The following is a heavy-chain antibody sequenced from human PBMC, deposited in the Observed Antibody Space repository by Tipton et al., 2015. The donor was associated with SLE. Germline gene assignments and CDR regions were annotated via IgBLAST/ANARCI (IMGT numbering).Heavy chain of an antibody. CDR2: IKYDGSNE. CDR1: GFTFIKYG. CDR3: AKEGGTSSYYYSGMDV. Sequence: RSLRLSCAASGFTFIKYGMHWVRQAPGKGLEWVALIKYDGSNEHYADSVKGRFTISRDNSKNTLYLQMNSLRAEDTAVYYCAKEGGTSSYYYSGMDVWGQGTTVTVSS. D-gene: IGHD6-6*01. J-gene: IGHJ6*02. V-gene: IGHV3-30*18.